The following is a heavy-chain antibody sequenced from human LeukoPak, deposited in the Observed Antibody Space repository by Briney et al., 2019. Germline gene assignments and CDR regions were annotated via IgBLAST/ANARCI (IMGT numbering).Heavy chain of an antibody. J-gene: IGHJ4*02. CDR1: GYNLIELS. CDR2: FDPEVGET. Sequence: EASVKVSCKVSGYNLIELSIHWVRQAPGKGLEWMGGFDPEVGETIYAQKFQGRVTLTEDTYTDTAYMELSRLRTEDTAVYYCATDLGRITAAGKTDYWGQGTLVTVSS. CDR3: ATDLGRITAAGKTDY. D-gene: IGHD6-13*01. V-gene: IGHV1-24*01.